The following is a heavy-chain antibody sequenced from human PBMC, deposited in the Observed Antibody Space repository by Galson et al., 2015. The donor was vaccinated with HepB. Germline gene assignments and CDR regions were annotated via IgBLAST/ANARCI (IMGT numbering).Heavy chain of an antibody. D-gene: IGHD1-1*01. CDR2: INHSGST. CDR3: ASRLPYNWNDPRDDAFDI. CDR1: GGSFSGYY. Sequence: ETLSLTCAVYGGSFSGYYWSWIRQPPGKGLEWIGEINHSGSTNYNPSLKSRVTISVDTSKNQFSLKLSSVTAADTAVYYCASRLPYNWNDPRDDAFDIWGQGTMVTVSS. V-gene: IGHV4-34*01. J-gene: IGHJ3*02.